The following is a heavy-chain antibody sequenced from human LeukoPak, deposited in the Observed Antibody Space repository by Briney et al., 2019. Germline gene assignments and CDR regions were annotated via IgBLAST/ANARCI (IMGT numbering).Heavy chain of an antibody. J-gene: IGHJ5*02. V-gene: IGHV1-69*01. CDR1: GGTFSSYA. Sequence: SVKVSYKASGGTFSSYAISWVRQAPGLGLEWMGGIIPIFGTANYAQKFQGRGTITADESTSTAYMELSSMRSEDTAVYYCARDDITMVRGVRENWFDRWGQGTLVTVSS. CDR3: ARDDITMVRGVRENWFDR. D-gene: IGHD3-10*01. CDR2: IIPIFGTA.